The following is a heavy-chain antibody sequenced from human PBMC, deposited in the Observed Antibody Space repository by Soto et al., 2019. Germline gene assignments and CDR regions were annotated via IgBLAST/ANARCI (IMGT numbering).Heavy chain of an antibody. Sequence: QVQLVQSGDEVKKPGASVKVSCKASGYPFTTSGITWVRHAPGQGLEWMGWISTYNGNTNYAQSLQGRVTMTRETSSTTAYMELRSLRSDDTAVYYCARVMTTFGVFSKGPDHWGQGTLVTVSS. V-gene: IGHV1-18*04. J-gene: IGHJ4*02. D-gene: IGHD3-3*01. CDR1: GYPFTTSG. CDR3: ARVMTTFGVFSKGPDH. CDR2: ISTYNGNT.